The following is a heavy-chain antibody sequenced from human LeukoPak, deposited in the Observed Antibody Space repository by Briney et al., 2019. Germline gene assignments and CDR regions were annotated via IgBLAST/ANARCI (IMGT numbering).Heavy chain of an antibody. D-gene: IGHD6-13*01. CDR2: ISYDGSNK. Sequence: GRSLRLSCAASGFAFSSYAMHWVRQAPGKGLEWVAVISYDGSNKYYADSVKGRFTISRDNSKNTLYLQMNSLRAEDTAVYYCARDGPSIAAAGTRAFDYWGQGTLVTVSS. J-gene: IGHJ4*02. V-gene: IGHV3-30-3*01. CDR3: ARDGPSIAAAGTRAFDY. CDR1: GFAFSSYA.